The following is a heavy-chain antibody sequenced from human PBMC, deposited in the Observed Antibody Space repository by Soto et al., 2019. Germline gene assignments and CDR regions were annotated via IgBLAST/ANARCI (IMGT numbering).Heavy chain of an antibody. CDR2: IFSGGYT. CDR3: ARDLIGSNWSGYPNSLSSRHPYYYYGMDV. D-gene: IGHD3-3*01. V-gene: IGHV3-66*01. Sequence: HPGGSLRLSCAASGFTVSSNYMSWVRQAPGKGLEWVSVIFSGGYTYYADSVKDRFTISRDNSKNTLYLQMNCLSAEDTAVYYCARDLIGSNWSGYPNSLSSRHPYYYYGMDVWGQGTTVTVSS. CDR1: GFTVSSNY. J-gene: IGHJ6*02.